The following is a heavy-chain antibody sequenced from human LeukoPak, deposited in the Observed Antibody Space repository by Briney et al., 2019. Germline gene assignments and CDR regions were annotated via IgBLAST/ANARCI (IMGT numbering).Heavy chain of an antibody. V-gene: IGHV4-59*12. CDR1: GGSISSYY. D-gene: IGHD5-24*01. CDR3: ARRRDGYNYFDY. CDR2: IYHSGST. Sequence: PSETLSLTCTVSGGSISSYYWSWIRQPPGKGLEWIGYIYHSGSTYYNPSLKSRVTISVDGSKNQFSLKLSSVTAADTAVYYCARRRDGYNYFDYWGQGTLVTVSS. J-gene: IGHJ4*02.